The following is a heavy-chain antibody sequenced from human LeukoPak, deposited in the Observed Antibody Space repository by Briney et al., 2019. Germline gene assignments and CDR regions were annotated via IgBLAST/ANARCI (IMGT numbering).Heavy chain of an antibody. Sequence: GGSLRLFCAASGFTFDDYAMHWVRQAPGKGLEWVSGISWNSGSIGYADSVKGRFTISRDNAKSSLYLQMNSLRAEDTALYYCAKDRNNYYYYYYMDVWGKGTTVTVSS. CDR1: GFTFDDYA. V-gene: IGHV3-9*01. D-gene: IGHD1-14*01. CDR3: AKDRNNYYYYYYMDV. J-gene: IGHJ6*03. CDR2: ISWNSGSI.